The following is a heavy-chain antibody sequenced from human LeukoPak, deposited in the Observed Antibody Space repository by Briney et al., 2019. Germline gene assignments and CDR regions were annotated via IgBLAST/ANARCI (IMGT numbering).Heavy chain of an antibody. D-gene: IGHD6-13*01. J-gene: IGHJ4*02. CDR3: ARDLWQQMIQGYDY. V-gene: IGHV3-33*01. Sequence: PGGSLRLSCAASGFTFTTHGMHWVRQAPGKGLEWVAVIWNDGSYKHYADSVKGRFTISRDDSKNTIYLQMNSLRAEDTAVYYCARDLWQQMIQGYDYWGQGTLVTVSS. CDR2: IWNDGSYK. CDR1: GFTFTTHG.